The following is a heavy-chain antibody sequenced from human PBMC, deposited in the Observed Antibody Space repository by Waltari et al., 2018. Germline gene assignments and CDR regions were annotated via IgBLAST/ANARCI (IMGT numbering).Heavy chain of an antibody. CDR2: VSGGGGTT. CDR1: GFTFTNYP. D-gene: IGHD4-4*01. V-gene: IGHV3-23*01. CDR3: GTSPDYSTSEGY. J-gene: IGHJ4*02. Sequence: EVQVLESGGGLVQPGGSLRLSCAASGFTFTNYPMTWVRQAPGKGLEVVSSVSGGGGTTYYADSVKGRFTISRDNSKNTLFLQMNSLRAEDTAVYYCGTSPDYSTSEGYWGQGTLVTVSS.